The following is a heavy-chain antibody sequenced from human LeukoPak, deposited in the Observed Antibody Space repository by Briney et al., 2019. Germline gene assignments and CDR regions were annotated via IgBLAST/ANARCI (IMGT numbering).Heavy chain of an antibody. CDR1: GYTFTGYY. V-gene: IGHV1-2*04. CDR3: ARGEVVPAATFEP. J-gene: IGHJ5*02. Sequence: ASVKVSCKASGYTFTGYYMHWVRQAPGQGLEWMGWINPNSGGTNYAQKFQGWVTMTRDTSISTAYMELSRLRSDDTAVYYCARGEVVPAATFEPWGQGTLVTVSS. CDR2: INPNSGGT. D-gene: IGHD2-2*01.